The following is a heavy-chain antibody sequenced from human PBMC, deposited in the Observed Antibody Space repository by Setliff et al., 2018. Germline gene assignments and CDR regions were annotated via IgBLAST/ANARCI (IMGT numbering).Heavy chain of an antibody. Sequence: SETLSLTCAVYGGSFSTYYWIWIRQPPGKGLEWIGEINHSGSTNYNPSLKSRVTISVDTSKDQFSLKLSSVTAADTALYYCAREDYYYYGMDVWGQGTTVTVSS. J-gene: IGHJ6*02. V-gene: IGHV4-34*01. CDR1: GGSFSTYY. CDR3: AREDYYYYGMDV. CDR2: INHSGST.